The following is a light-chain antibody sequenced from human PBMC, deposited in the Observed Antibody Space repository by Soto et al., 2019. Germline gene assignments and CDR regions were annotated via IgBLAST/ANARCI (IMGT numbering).Light chain of an antibody. CDR3: QQYGSSPH. CDR1: QSVSSY. V-gene: IGKV3-11*01. CDR2: DAS. Sequence: EIVLTQSPATLSLSPGERATLSCRASQSVSSYLAWYQQKPGQAPRLLIYDASNRATGIPARFSGSGSGTDFTLTISSLEPEDFAVYYCQQYGSSPHFGGGTKVEIK. J-gene: IGKJ4*01.